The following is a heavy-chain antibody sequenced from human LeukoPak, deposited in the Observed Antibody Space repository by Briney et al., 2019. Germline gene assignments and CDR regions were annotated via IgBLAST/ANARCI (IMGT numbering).Heavy chain of an antibody. CDR2: INYRGNT. Sequence: SETLSLTCTVSGGSISSSSYYWGWIRQPPGKGLDWIGIINYRGNTNYNPSLKSRVTISVDTSKNQFSLKLSSVTAADTAVYYCARRRELLYYFDYWGQGTLVTVSS. CDR1: GGSISSSSYY. CDR3: ARRRELLYYFDY. J-gene: IGHJ4*02. V-gene: IGHV4-39*07. D-gene: IGHD1-7*01.